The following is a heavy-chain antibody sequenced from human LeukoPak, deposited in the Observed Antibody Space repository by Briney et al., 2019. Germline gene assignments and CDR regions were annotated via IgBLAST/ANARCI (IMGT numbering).Heavy chain of an antibody. CDR3: ARGSYDILTGYLGGLDY. Sequence: SETLSLTCAVYGGSFSGYYWSWLRQPPGKGLEWIGEINHSGSTNYNPSLTSRVTISVDTSKNQFSLKLSSVTAANTAVYYCARGSYDILTGYLGGLDYWGQGTLVTVSS. V-gene: IGHV4-34*01. CDR1: GGSFSGYY. D-gene: IGHD3-9*01. CDR2: INHSGST. J-gene: IGHJ4*02.